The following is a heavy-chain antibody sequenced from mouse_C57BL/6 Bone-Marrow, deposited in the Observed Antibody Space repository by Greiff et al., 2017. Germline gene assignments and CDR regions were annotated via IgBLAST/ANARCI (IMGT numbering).Heavy chain of an antibody. CDR3: TPSYGSYAMDY. CDR1: GFNIKDDY. Sequence: EVQLQQSGAELVRPGASVKLSCTASGFNIKDDYMHWVKQRPEQGLEWIGWIDPENGDTEYASKFQGKATITADTSSNTAYLQHSSLTSEDTAVYYCTPSYGSYAMDYWGQGTSVTVSS. J-gene: IGHJ4*01. D-gene: IGHD3-3*01. CDR2: IDPENGDT. V-gene: IGHV14-4*01.